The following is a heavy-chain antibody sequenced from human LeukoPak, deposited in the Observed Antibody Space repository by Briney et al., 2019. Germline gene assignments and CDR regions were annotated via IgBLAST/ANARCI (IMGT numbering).Heavy chain of an antibody. V-gene: IGHV1-46*01. CDR3: ARDDNYYDSSGYYYGY. D-gene: IGHD3-22*01. CDR1: GYTFTSYY. Sequence: GESLKISCKGSGYTFTSYYMHWVRQAPGQGLEWMGIINPSGGSTSYAQKFQGRVTMTRDTSTSTVYMELSSLRSEDTAVYYCARDDNYYDSSGYYYGYWGQGTLVTVSS. CDR2: INPSGGST. J-gene: IGHJ4*02.